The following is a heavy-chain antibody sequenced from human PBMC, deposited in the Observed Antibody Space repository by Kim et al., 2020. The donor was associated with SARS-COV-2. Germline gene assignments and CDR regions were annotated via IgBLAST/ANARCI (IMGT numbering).Heavy chain of an antibody. J-gene: IGHJ4*01. Sequence: GGSLILSCAASGFTFSTYGMSWVRLAPGKGLEWVSVIRSSTSSIYYADSVRGRVTISRDNAKNTLYLQMNSLRAEDTAVYYCAREAGICCCKCYLFDYWG. CDR1: GFTFSTYG. D-gene: IGHD2-15*01. CDR3: AREAGICCCKCYLFDY. CDR2: IRSSTSSI. V-gene: IGHV3-48*01.